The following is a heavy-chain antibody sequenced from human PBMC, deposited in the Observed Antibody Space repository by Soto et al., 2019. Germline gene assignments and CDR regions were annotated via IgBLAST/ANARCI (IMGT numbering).Heavy chain of an antibody. D-gene: IGHD6-13*01. Sequence: GGSLRLSCAASGFTFSSYAMSWVRQAPGKGLEWVLAISGSGGSTYYADSVKGRFTISRDNSKNTLYLQMNSLRAEDTAVYYCATSRRPPPGIAAAGSRGDYWGQGTLVTVSS. J-gene: IGHJ4*02. V-gene: IGHV3-23*01. CDR2: ISGSGGST. CDR1: GFTFSSYA. CDR3: ATSRRPPPGIAAAGSRGDY.